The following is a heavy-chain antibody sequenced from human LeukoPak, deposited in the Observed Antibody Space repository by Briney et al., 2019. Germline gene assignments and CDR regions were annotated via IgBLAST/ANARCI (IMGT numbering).Heavy chain of an antibody. CDR3: ARGGDYDSSGYHHWFDP. Sequence: ASVKVSCKASGYTFTGYYMHWVRQAPGQGLEWMGWINPNSGGTNYAQKFQGRVTMTRDTSISTAYMELSRLRSDDTAVYYCARGGDYDSSGYHHWFDPWGQGILVTVSS. CDR2: INPNSGGT. D-gene: IGHD3-22*01. V-gene: IGHV1-2*02. CDR1: GYTFTGYY. J-gene: IGHJ5*02.